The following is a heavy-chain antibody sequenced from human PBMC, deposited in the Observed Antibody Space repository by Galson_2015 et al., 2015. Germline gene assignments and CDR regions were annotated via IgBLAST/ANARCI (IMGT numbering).Heavy chain of an antibody. CDR1: GYTFTGYY. CDR2: INPSGGST. Sequence: SVKVSCKASGYTFTGYYMHWVRQAPGQGLEWMGIINPSGGSTSYAQKFQGRVTMTRDTSTSTVYMELSSLRSEDTAVYYCARVKVSITMVRGVEGVFDYWGQGTLVTVSS. D-gene: IGHD3-10*01. J-gene: IGHJ4*02. V-gene: IGHV1-46*01. CDR3: ARVKVSITMVRGVEGVFDY.